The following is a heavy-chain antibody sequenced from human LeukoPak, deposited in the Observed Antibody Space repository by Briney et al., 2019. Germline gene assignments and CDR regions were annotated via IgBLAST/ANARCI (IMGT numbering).Heavy chain of an antibody. Sequence: PGGSLRLSCAASGFTFSSYGMHWVRQAPGKGLEWVAFIRYDGSNKYYADSVKGRFTISRDNSKNTLYLQMNSLRAEDTAVYYCAKDRRAIAVAGNDYWGQGTLVTVSS. J-gene: IGHJ4*02. CDR2: IRYDGSNK. D-gene: IGHD6-19*01. V-gene: IGHV3-30*02. CDR1: GFTFSSYG. CDR3: AKDRRAIAVAGNDY.